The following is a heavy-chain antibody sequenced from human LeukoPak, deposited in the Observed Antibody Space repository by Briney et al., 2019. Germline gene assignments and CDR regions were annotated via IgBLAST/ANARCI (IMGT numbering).Heavy chain of an antibody. CDR1: GFTFSSYA. CDR3: ARDYYRVRGLFDH. V-gene: IGHV3-30-3*01. Sequence: LPGGSLRLSCAASGFTFSSYAMHWVRQAPGKGLEWVAVISYDGSNKYYADSVKGRFTISRDNSKNTLYLQMNSLRAEDTAVYYCARDYYRVRGLFDHWGQGTLVTVSS. D-gene: IGHD3-10*01. J-gene: IGHJ4*02. CDR2: ISYDGSNK.